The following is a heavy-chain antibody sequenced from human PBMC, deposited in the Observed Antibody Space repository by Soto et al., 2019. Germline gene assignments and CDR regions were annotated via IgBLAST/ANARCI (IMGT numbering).Heavy chain of an antibody. CDR3: ARYYSSSWHAYFDY. Sequence: SETLSLTCTVSGGSVSSCSYYWSWIRQPPGKGLEWIGYIYYSGSTNYNPSLKSRVTISVDTSKNQFSLQLSPVTAADTAVYYCARYYSSSWHAYFDYWGQGTLVTVSS. J-gene: IGHJ4*02. V-gene: IGHV4-61*01. CDR1: GGSVSSCSYY. D-gene: IGHD6-13*01. CDR2: IYYSGST.